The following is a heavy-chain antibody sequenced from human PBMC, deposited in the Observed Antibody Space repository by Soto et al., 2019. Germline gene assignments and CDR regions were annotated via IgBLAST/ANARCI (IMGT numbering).Heavy chain of an antibody. D-gene: IGHD6-13*01. CDR1: GFTFSSYA. Sequence: EVQLLESGGGLVQPGGSLRLSCAASGFTFSSYAMSWVCQAPGKGLEWVSAISGSGGSTYYADSVKGRFTISRDNSKNTLYLQMISLRSEDTAVYYCAYSSTPFDYWGQGTLVTVSS. V-gene: IGHV3-23*01. CDR3: AYSSTPFDY. J-gene: IGHJ4*02. CDR2: ISGSGGST.